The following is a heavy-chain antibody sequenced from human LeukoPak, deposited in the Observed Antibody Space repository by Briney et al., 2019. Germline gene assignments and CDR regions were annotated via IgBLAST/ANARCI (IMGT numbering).Heavy chain of an antibody. V-gene: IGHV4-4*07. D-gene: IGHD6-19*01. CDR1: GGSITSYY. CDR3: ARGDRAVAGAWGWFDP. J-gene: IGHJ5*02. CDR2: IYASGST. Sequence: PSETLSLTCTVSGGSITSYYWSWIRQPAGKGPEWIGRIYASGSTNYNPSLKSRVTISVDTSKNQFSLRLNSVTAADTAVYYCARGDRAVAGAWGWFDPWGQGTLVTVSS.